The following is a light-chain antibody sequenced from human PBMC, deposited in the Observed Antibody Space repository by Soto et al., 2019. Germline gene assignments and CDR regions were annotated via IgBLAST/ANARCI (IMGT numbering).Light chain of an antibody. CDR3: MLTYNGPWV. CDR1: TGAVTSSHH. CDR2: HTT. J-gene: IGLJ3*02. Sequence: QTVVTQEPSLTVSPGGTVTLTCGSSTGAVTSSHHTYWFQRKPGQVPRALIFHTTNTHSWTPARFSGSLLGGRAALTLSGAQPEDEAEYYCMLTYNGPWVFGGGTKLTVL. V-gene: IGLV7-46*01.